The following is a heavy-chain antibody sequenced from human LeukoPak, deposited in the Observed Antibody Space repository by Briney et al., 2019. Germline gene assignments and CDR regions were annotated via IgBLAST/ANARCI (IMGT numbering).Heavy chain of an antibody. D-gene: IGHD3-10*01. J-gene: IGHJ6*03. CDR3: SSGSYYYYHMDV. Sequence: PSETLSLTCAVYGGSFSGYYWSWIRQPPGKGLEWIGEINHSGSTNYNPSLKSRVTISVDTSKNQFSLKLSSVTAADTAVYYCSSGSYYYYHMDVWGKGTTVTISS. V-gene: IGHV4-34*01. CDR1: GGSFSGYY. CDR2: INHSGST.